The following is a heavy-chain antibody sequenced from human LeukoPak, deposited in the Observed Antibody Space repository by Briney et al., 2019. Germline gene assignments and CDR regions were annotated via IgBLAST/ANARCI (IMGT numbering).Heavy chain of an antibody. CDR3: ARPAYYDILTGSWAYYGMDV. D-gene: IGHD3-9*01. V-gene: IGHV5-10-1*01. CDR2: IDPSDSYT. J-gene: IGHJ6*04. CDR1: GYSFTSYW. Sequence: HGESLKITCKGSGYSFTSYWISWVRQMPGKGLEWMGRIDPSDSYTNYSPSFQGHVTISADKSINTAHLQWSSLKASDTAMYYCARPAYYDILTGSWAYYGMDVWGKGTTVTVSS.